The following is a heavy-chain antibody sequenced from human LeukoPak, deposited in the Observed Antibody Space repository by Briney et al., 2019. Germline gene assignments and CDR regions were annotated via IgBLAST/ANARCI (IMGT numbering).Heavy chain of an antibody. Sequence: PGGSLRLSCELSGFTFRRYAMHRVLQAPGKGLEWLAVVSYDGGNEYYADSAKGRFTISRGKSRNTAFLQMDSLRHEDTGVYFCARDRYASRSYVMDVWGQGTTVVVSS. V-gene: IGHV3-30*04. J-gene: IGHJ6*02. CDR1: GFTFRRYA. CDR2: VSYDGGNE. D-gene: IGHD2-2*01. CDR3: ARDRYASRSYVMDV.